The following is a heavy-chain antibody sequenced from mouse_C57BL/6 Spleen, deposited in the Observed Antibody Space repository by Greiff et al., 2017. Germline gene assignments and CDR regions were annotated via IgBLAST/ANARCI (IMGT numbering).Heavy chain of an antibody. D-gene: IGHD1-1*01. Sequence: QVQLQQSGPGLVQPSQSLSITCTVSGFSLPSSGVHWVRQSPGTGLEWLGVIWSGGSTDYNAAFISRLSISKDNSKSQVFFKMNSLQSDDTAIYYCARDDDYGSSYVFDYWGQGTTLTVSS. CDR1: GFSLPSSG. J-gene: IGHJ2*01. CDR3: ARDDDYGSSYVFDY. V-gene: IGHV2-2*01. CDR2: IWSGGST.